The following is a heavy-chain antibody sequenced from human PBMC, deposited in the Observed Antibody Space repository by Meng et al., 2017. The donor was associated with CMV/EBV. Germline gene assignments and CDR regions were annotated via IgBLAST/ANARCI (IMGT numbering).Heavy chain of an antibody. CDR3: ARGGIAVAGTYDY. D-gene: IGHD6-19*01. V-gene: IGHV1-2*02. CDR2: INPNSGDT. Sequence: ASVQVSCQASGYTFTGYYMHWVRQAPGHGLEWMGWINPNSGDTNYAQKFQGRITMTRDTSISTAYMELSRLRSDDTAVYYCARGGIAVAGTYDYWGQGTLVTVSS. J-gene: IGHJ4*02. CDR1: GYTFTGYY.